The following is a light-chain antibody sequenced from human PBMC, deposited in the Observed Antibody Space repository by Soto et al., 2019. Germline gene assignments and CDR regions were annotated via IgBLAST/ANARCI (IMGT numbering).Light chain of an antibody. J-gene: IGKJ4*01. V-gene: IGKV3-15*01. Sequence: EMVVTQSPATLSVSPGERATLSCRASQDVSSNLAWYQQKPGQAPSLLIYGASTRATGIPARFSGSGSGTEFTLTISSLQSEDFAVYYCQQYVNRPPLTFGGGTKVEIK. CDR3: QQYVNRPPLT. CDR1: QDVSSN. CDR2: GAS.